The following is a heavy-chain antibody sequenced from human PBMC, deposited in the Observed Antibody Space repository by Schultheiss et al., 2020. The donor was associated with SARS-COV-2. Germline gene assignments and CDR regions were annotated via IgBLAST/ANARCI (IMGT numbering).Heavy chain of an antibody. V-gene: IGHV3-48*03. D-gene: IGHD3/OR15-3a*01. CDR1: KFSFNDSE. J-gene: IGHJ5*02. CDR2: ISGSGRII. Sequence: GGSLRLSCAASKFSFNDSEMNWVRQAPGKGLEWVSFISGSGRIIDYADSVKGRFTISRDNAKKSLYLQMNSLRAEDTAVYYCARAHPRGDFWTDWFDPWGQGTLVTVSS. CDR3: ARAHPRGDFWTDWFDP.